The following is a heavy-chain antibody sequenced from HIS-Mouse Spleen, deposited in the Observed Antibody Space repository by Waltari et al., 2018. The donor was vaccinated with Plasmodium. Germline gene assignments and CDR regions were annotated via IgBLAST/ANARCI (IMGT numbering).Heavy chain of an antibody. CDR2: ISPYNGNT. J-gene: IGHJ3*02. Sequence: QVQLVQSGAEVKKPGASVKVSCKASGYTFTSYGLSGVRQAPGQGLEWMGWISPYNGNTNFEQKRQGRVTMTTDASTSTAYMELRSLRSDDTAVYYCARGSAGDAFDIWGQGTMVTVSS. D-gene: IGHD6-19*01. V-gene: IGHV1-18*01. CDR3: ARGSAGDAFDI. CDR1: GYTFTSYG.